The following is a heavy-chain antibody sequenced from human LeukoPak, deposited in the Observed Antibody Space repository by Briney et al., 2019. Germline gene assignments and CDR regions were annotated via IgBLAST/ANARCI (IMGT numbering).Heavy chain of an antibody. V-gene: IGHV4-39*01. CDR1: GGSISSSSYY. D-gene: IGHD3/OR15-3a*01. CDR2: IYYSGNT. J-gene: IGHJ4*02. CDR3: ARQTGSGLFILP. Sequence: SETLSLTCTVSGGSISSSSYYWGWIRQPPGKGLEWIGSIYYSGNTYYNVSLKSQVSISIDTSKNQFSLRLTSVTAADTAVYYCARQTGSGLFILPGGQGTLVTVSS.